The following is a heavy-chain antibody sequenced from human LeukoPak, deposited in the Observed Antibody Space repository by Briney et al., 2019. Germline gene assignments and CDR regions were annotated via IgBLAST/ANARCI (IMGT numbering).Heavy chain of an antibody. D-gene: IGHD5-24*01. CDR2: ISTYNGNA. V-gene: IGHV1-18*01. Sequence: ASMKVSCKASGYIFTQYGISWVRQAPGQGPEWMAWISTYNGNADCAQKFQGRVSMTTDTSTSTAYMELRSLRSDDTAVYYCARRVGYNFYYMDVWGQGTTVIVSS. J-gene: IGHJ6*03. CDR1: GYIFTQYG. CDR3: ARRVGYNFYYMDV.